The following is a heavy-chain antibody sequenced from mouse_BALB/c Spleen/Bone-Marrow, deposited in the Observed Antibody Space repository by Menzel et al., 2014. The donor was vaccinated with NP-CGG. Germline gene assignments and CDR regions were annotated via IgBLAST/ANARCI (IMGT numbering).Heavy chain of an antibody. J-gene: IGHJ3*01. V-gene: IGHV14-3*02. D-gene: IGHD1-1*01. CDR2: IDPANGNT. Sequence: EVQLQQSGAELVKPGASVKLSCTASGFNIKDTFMHWVKQRPDQGLEWIGRIDPANGNTKYDPKFQGKATIKADTSSNTAYLQLNSLTSEDTAVYYCAGSRRYFYYVAYWGQGTLVTVSS. CDR3: AGSRRYFYYVAY. CDR1: GFNIKDTF.